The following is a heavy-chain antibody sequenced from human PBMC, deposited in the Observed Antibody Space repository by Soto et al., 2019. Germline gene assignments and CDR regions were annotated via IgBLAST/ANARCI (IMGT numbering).Heavy chain of an antibody. CDR3: TRGMRFSHYYYYGMDV. Sequence: PGGSLRLSCTASGFTFGYYAMSWVRQAPGKGLEWVGFIRSKAYGGTTEYAASVKGRFTISRDDSKSIAYLQMNSLKTEDTAVYYCTRGMRFSHYYYYGMDVWGQGTTVTVSS. D-gene: IGHD3-3*01. CDR1: GFTFGYYA. CDR2: IRSKAYGGTT. V-gene: IGHV3-49*04. J-gene: IGHJ6*02.